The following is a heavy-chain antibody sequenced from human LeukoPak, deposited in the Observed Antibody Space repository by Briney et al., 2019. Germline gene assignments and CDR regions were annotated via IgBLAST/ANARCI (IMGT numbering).Heavy chain of an antibody. J-gene: IGHJ4*02. D-gene: IGHD3-22*01. CDR1: GGTFSSYA. Sequence: ASVKVSCKASGGTFSSYAISWVRQAPGQGLEWMGGIIPILGTANYAQKFQGRVTITTDESTSTAYMELSSLRSEDTAVYYCASPRPGYYYDSSGSYYFDYWGQGTLVTVSS. CDR2: IIPILGTA. V-gene: IGHV1-69*05. CDR3: ASPRPGYYYDSSGSYYFDY.